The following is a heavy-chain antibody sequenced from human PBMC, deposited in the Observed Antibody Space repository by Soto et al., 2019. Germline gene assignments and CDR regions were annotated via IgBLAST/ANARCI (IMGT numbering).Heavy chain of an antibody. D-gene: IGHD2-8*01. CDR2: VNPDSGNT. Sequence: ASVKVSCKGSGYTFSSYDINWVRQAPGQGLEWMGWVNPDSGNTDYAQKFQGRVTMTRDFFINTAYMELSSLTSDDTAVYYCARVKWRTDAFAIWGQGTMVPV. CDR3: ARVKWRTDAFAI. CDR1: GYTFSSYD. J-gene: IGHJ3*02. V-gene: IGHV1-8*01.